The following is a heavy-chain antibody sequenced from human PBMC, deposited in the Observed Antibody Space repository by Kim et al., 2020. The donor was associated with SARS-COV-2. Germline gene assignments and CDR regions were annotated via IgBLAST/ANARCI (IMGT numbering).Heavy chain of an antibody. CDR1: GFTFSSYG. D-gene: IGHD4-17*01. Sequence: GGSLRLSCAASGFTFSSYGMHWVRQAPDKGLEWVAVISYDGSNKYYADSVKGRFTISRDNSKNMLYVQMNSLRAEDSAVYYCAKDRLRAVNYGMDVWGQGTTVTVSS. J-gene: IGHJ6*02. CDR3: AKDRLRAVNYGMDV. V-gene: IGHV3-30*18. CDR2: ISYDGSNK.